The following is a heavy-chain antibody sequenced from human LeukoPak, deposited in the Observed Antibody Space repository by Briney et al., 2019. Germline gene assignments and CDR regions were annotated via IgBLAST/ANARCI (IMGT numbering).Heavy chain of an antibody. CDR2: ISSSGSTI. Sequence: GGSLRLSCAASGFTFSDYYMSWIRQAPGKGLEWVSHISSSGSTIYYADSVKGRFTISRDNAKNSLYLQMNSLRAEDTAVYYCARDRRRYSYGHKIPYYYYGMDVWGXXTTVTXSS. CDR1: GFTFSDYY. J-gene: IGHJ6*01. V-gene: IGHV3-11*01. CDR3: ARDRRRYSYGHKIPYYYYGMDV. D-gene: IGHD5-18*01.